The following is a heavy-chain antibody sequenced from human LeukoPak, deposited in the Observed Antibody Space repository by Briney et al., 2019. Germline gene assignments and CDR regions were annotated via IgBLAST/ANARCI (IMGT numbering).Heavy chain of an antibody. D-gene: IGHD4-11*01. V-gene: IGHV1-69*13. CDR2: IIPIFGTA. CDR3: ARVGFSKFYHHMDV. Sequence: SVKVSCKASGGTFSSYAISWVRQAPGQGLEWMGGIIPIFGTANYAQKFQGRVTITADESTSTAYMELSSLRSEDTAVYYCARVGFSKFYHHMDVWGKGTTVTVSS. CDR1: GGTFSSYA. J-gene: IGHJ6*03.